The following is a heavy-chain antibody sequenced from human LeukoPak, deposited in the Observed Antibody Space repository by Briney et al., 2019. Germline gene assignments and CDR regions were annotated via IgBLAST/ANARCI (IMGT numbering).Heavy chain of an antibody. Sequence: GGSLRLSCAASGFTFDDYGMSWARQAPGKGLEWVSGINWNGGSTGYADSVKGRFTISRDNAKNSLYLQMNSLRAEDTALYYCARDLRGYSYGFRCDYWGQGTLVTVSS. CDR2: INWNGGST. J-gene: IGHJ4*02. V-gene: IGHV3-20*04. D-gene: IGHD5-18*01. CDR3: ARDLRGYSYGFRCDY. CDR1: GFTFDDYG.